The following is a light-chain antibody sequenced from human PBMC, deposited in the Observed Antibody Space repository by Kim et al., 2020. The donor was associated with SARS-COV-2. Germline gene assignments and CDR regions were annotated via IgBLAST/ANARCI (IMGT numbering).Light chain of an antibody. CDR1: QGISSY. V-gene: IGKV1-17*03. CDR2: AAS. CDR3: LQHDSYPLT. J-gene: IGKJ4*01. Sequence: ASVGDRVTITCRASQGISSYLAWYQQKPGQVPKRLIYAASSLQSGVPSRFSGSGSGTEFTLTISSLQPEDFATYYCLQHDSYPLTFGGGTKVDIK.